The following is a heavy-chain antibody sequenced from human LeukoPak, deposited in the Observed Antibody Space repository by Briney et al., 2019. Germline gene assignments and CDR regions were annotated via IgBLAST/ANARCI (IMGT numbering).Heavy chain of an antibody. CDR1: GFTFSSYA. J-gene: IGHJ4*02. CDR3: AKCGNSGCHLIDY. Sequence: GGSLRLSYAPSGFTFSSYAMSWVRQAPGEGLEWVAVISGGGSGTYYADSVRGRFTISRDNSKDTVYLQMNSLRAENTAVYYCAKCGNSGCHLIDYWGQGTLVTVSS. D-gene: IGHD5-12*01. CDR2: ISGGGSGT. V-gene: IGHV3-23*01.